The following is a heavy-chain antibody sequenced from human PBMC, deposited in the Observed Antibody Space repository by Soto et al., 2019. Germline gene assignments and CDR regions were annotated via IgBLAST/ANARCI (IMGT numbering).Heavy chain of an antibody. Sequence: SETLSLTCAFSGGSISSGGYSLSWIRQPPGKGLEWIGYIYHSGYTYCNPSLKSRVTISVDRSKNQFSLKLSSVTAADTAVYYCARAHYGDYGYGMDVWGQGTTVTVSS. D-gene: IGHD4-17*01. CDR3: ARAHYGDYGYGMDV. J-gene: IGHJ6*02. V-gene: IGHV4-30-2*01. CDR1: GGSISSGGYS. CDR2: IYHSGYT.